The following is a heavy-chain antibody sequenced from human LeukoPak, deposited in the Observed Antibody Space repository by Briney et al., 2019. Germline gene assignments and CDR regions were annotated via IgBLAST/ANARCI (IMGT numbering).Heavy chain of an antibody. CDR1: GYSFTSYW. V-gene: IGHV5-51*01. D-gene: IGHD2-8*01. CDR2: IYPGESDT. Sequence: GESLKISRKGSGYSFTSYWIGWVRQMPGKGLEWMGNIYPGESDTRYSTSFQGQVTISADKSISTAYLQWSSLKASDTAMYYCARPGPGSHCTNGVCSDAFDIWGQGTMVTVSS. CDR3: ARPGPGSHCTNGVCSDAFDI. J-gene: IGHJ3*02.